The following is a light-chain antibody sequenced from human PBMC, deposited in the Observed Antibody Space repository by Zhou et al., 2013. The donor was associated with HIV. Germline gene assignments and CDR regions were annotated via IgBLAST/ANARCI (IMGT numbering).Light chain of an antibody. CDR2: AAS. Sequence: DIQMTQSPSSLSASVGDRVTITCRASQSISSYLNWYQQKPGKAPKLLIYAASSLQSGVPSRFSGSGSGTDFTLTISSLQPEDFATYYCQQSYNTPRTFGQGTNWKSN. J-gene: IGKJ1*01. CDR3: QQSYNTPRT. CDR1: QSISSY. V-gene: IGKV1-39*01.